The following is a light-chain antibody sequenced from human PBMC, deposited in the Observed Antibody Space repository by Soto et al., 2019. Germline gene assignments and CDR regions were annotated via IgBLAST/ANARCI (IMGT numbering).Light chain of an antibody. V-gene: IGKV3-11*01. Sequence: EIVLTQSPATLSLSPGERATLSCRASLSISRYLAWYQQKPGQAPRLLIYDASIRATGIPAGFSGSGSGKDFTLTISSLEPEDFAVYYCQQRTNWPWTFGQGTKVEIK. J-gene: IGKJ1*01. CDR1: LSISRY. CDR3: QQRTNWPWT. CDR2: DAS.